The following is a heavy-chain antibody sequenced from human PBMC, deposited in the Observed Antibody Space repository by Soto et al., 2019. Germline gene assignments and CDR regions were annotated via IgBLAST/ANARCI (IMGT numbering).Heavy chain of an antibody. Sequence: SSETLSLTCAVSGGSISSGGYSWSWIRQPPGKGLEWIGYIYHSGSTYYNTSLKSRVNISVDTSKKQFSLKLSSVTAADTAVYNCARGSSSFSVPFAYWGQRTPVTVSS. D-gene: IGHD6-6*01. V-gene: IGHV4-30-2*01. J-gene: IGHJ4*02. CDR1: GGSISSGGYS. CDR2: IYHSGST. CDR3: ARGSSSFSVPFAY.